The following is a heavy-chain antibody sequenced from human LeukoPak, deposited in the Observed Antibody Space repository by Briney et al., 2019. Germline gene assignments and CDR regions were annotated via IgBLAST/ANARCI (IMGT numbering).Heavy chain of an antibody. V-gene: IGHV4-31*03. Sequence: SETLSLTCTVSGGSISSGGYYWGWIRQHPGKGLEWIGYIYYSGSTYYNPSLKSRVTISVDTSKNQFSLKLSSVTAADTAVYYCATRGSRGSGSLDYYYGMDVWGQGTTVTVSS. J-gene: IGHJ6*02. CDR2: IYYSGST. CDR1: GGSISSGGYY. D-gene: IGHD3-10*01. CDR3: ATRGSRGSGSLDYYYGMDV.